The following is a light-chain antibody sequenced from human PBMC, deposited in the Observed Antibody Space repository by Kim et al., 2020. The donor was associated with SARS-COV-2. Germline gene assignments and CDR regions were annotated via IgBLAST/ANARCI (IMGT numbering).Light chain of an antibody. CDR3: AAWDDSLSGVV. J-gene: IGLJ3*02. CDR2: KNS. V-gene: IGLV1-47*01. CDR1: SSNVGSNY. Sequence: GQRVTISCSGSSSNVGSNYVYWYQRLPGTAPKLLIYKNSQRPSGVPDRFSGSKSGTSASLAISGLRSEDEAEYHCAAWDDSLSGVVFGGGTQLTVL.